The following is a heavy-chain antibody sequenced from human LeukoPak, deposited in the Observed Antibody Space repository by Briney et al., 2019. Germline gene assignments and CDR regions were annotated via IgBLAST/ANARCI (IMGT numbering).Heavy chain of an antibody. Sequence: QAGGSLRLSCAASGFTFSSYAMSWVRQAPGKGLGWVSAISGSGSSTYYADSVQGRFTISRDNSKSTLCLQMNSLRAEDTAVYYCAKQLGYCSDGSCYFPYWGQGTLVTVSS. CDR1: GFTFSSYA. J-gene: IGHJ4*02. CDR2: ISGSGSST. V-gene: IGHV3-23*01. D-gene: IGHD2-15*01. CDR3: AKQLGYCSDGSCYFPY.